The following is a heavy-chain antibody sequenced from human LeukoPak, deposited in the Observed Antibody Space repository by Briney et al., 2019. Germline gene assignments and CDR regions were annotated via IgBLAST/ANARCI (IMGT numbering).Heavy chain of an antibody. CDR1: GFTFRNYG. Sequence: GRSLRLSCAASGFTFRNYGMHWVRQAPGKGLEWVALIWYDGSNKYYADSVKGRFTISRDNSKNMLYLQMNSLRTEGTAVYYCATLRSDSSGWYYFDYWGQGTLVTVSS. CDR3: ATLRSDSSGWYYFDY. V-gene: IGHV3-33*01. CDR2: IWYDGSNK. D-gene: IGHD6-19*01. J-gene: IGHJ4*02.